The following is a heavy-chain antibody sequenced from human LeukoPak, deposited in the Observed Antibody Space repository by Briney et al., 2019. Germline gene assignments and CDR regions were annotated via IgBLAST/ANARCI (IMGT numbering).Heavy chain of an antibody. V-gene: IGHV3-7*01. Sequence: GGSLRLSCAASGFTFSSSWMSWVRQAPGKGLEWMANIKPDGSEKFHVDSVKGRFTISRDNSKSSLSLQMNSLRAEDTAVYYCARYGLTAALDFWGQGTLVTVSS. J-gene: IGHJ4*02. D-gene: IGHD2-21*02. CDR3: ARYGLTAALDF. CDR2: IKPDGSEK. CDR1: GFTFSSSW.